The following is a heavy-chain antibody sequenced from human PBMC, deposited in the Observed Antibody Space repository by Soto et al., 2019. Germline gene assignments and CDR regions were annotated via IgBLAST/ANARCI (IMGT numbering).Heavy chain of an antibody. D-gene: IGHD3-22*01. CDR3: ARMQYYDSSFDY. CDR2: IYYSGST. Sequence: SGTRSLTCPVSGFSVSSGSYYWRWHRQPPGKGLEWIGYIYYSGSTNYNPSLKSRVTISVDTSKNQFSLKLSSVTAADTAVYYCARMQYYDSSFDYWGQGTLVTVSS. V-gene: IGHV4-61*01. J-gene: IGHJ4*02. CDR1: GFSVSSGSYY.